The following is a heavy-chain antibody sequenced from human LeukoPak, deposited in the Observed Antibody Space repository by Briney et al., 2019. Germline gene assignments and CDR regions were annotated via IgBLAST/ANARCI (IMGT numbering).Heavy chain of an antibody. Sequence: ASVKVSCKVSGHTLTDLSTHWVRQAPGQGLEWMGGLDPEDGQIIYAQQFQGRVTMTEDTSTDTAYMELSSLRSDDTAVYYCARLQWELLPFWGQGTLVTVSS. V-gene: IGHV1-24*01. CDR3: ARLQWELLPF. CDR2: LDPEDGQI. J-gene: IGHJ4*02. CDR1: GHTLTDLS. D-gene: IGHD1-26*01.